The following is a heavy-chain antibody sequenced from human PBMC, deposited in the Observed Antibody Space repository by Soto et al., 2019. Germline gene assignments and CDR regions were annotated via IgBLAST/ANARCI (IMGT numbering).Heavy chain of an antibody. V-gene: IGHV3-53*01. CDR1: GFTVSRNY. J-gene: IGHJ4*02. CDR2: IYSGGST. CDR3: ATSSLAYFEY. Sequence: GFLGVSCAASGFTVSRNYMTWVRQAPGKGLEWVSVIYSGGSTYYADSVKGRFTISRDNSKNTLYLQMNSLRADDTDVYYCATSSLAYFEYWGQGTLVTVSS. D-gene: IGHD3-16*02.